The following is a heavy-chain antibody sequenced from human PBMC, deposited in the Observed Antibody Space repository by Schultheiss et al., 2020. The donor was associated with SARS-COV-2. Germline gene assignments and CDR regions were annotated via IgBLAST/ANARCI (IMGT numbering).Heavy chain of an antibody. CDR1: GYTFTRYY. D-gene: IGHD2-2*01. CDR2: INPSGGST. CDR3: AREREYQLPPYYYYYYMDV. V-gene: IGHV1-46*01. J-gene: IGHJ6*03. Sequence: ASVKVSCKASGYTFTRYYMHWVRQAPGQGLEWMGIINPSGGSTTYAQKFQDRVTMTRDTSTSTVYMELSSLKSDDTAVYYCAREREYQLPPYYYYYYMDVWGKGTTVTVSS.